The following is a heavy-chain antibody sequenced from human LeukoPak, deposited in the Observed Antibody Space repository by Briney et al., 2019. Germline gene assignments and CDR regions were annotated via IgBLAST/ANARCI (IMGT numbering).Heavy chain of an antibody. J-gene: IGHJ4*02. V-gene: IGHV3-9*01. CDR1: GFTFDDYA. CDR3: AKDNGSGYLFYYFDY. Sequence: GGSLRLSCAASGFTFDDYAMHWVRQAPGKGLEWVSGTSWNSGSIGYADSVKGRFTISRDNAKNSLYLQMNSLRAEDTALYYCAKDNGSGYLFYYFDYWGQGTLVTVSS. CDR2: TSWNSGSI. D-gene: IGHD3-22*01.